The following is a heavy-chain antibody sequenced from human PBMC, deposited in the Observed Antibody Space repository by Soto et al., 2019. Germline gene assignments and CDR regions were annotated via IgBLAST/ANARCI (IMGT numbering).Heavy chain of an antibody. D-gene: IGHD2-21*02. Sequence: QVQLQESGPGLVKPSETLSLTCTVSGGSISSNFWSWIRQPPRKGLEWIGNFYYTGSTNYNASIKSRVTISVDTSKNQFSLKLSSVTAADTAVYYCARLQRTVTAYYYYYDMDVWGQGTTVTVSS. CDR2: FYYTGST. J-gene: IGHJ6*02. V-gene: IGHV4-59*01. CDR3: ARLQRTVTAYYYYYDMDV. CDR1: GGSISSNF.